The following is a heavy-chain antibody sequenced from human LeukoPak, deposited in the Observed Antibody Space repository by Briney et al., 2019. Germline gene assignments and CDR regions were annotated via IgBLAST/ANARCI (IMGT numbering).Heavy chain of an antibody. J-gene: IGHJ3*02. CDR2: IIPIFGKA. Sequence: GAXVKVSCKASGGTFSSYAISWVGQAPGQGLEGMGGIIPIFGKANYAEKLEGRDTIKGDEYTSRDYMELSRQRSEDTAVYYCARGGLPTVTTDDAFDIWGQGTMVTVSS. CDR3: ARGGLPTVTTDDAFDI. D-gene: IGHD4-17*01. CDR1: GGTFSSYA. V-gene: IGHV1-69*13.